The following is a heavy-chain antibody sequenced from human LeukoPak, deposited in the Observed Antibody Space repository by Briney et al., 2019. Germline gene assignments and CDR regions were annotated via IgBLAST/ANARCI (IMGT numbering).Heavy chain of an antibody. Sequence: SVKVSCKASGGTFSSYAVTWVRQAPGQGLEWMGRIIPILGIANYAQKFQGRVTITADKSTSTAYMELSSLRSEDTAVYYCASSYYGSGSYYFTYWGQGTLVTVSS. CDR2: IIPILGIA. V-gene: IGHV1-69*04. CDR1: GGTFSSYA. D-gene: IGHD3-10*01. CDR3: ASSYYGSGSYYFTY. J-gene: IGHJ4*02.